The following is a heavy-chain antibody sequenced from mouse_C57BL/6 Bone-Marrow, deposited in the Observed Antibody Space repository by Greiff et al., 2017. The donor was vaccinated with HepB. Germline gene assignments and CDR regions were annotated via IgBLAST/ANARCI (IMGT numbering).Heavy chain of an antibody. CDR2: IYPGSGNT. CDR3: ARRGGIQLRLRYYFDY. J-gene: IGHJ2*01. Sequence: QVQLKQSGPELVKPGASVKISCKASGYTFTDYYINWVKQRPGQGLEWIGWIYPGSGNTKYNEKFKGKATLTVDTSSSTAYTQLSSLTSEDSAVYFCARRGGIQLRLRYYFDYWGQGTTLTVSS. D-gene: IGHD3-2*02. CDR1: GYTFTDYY. V-gene: IGHV1-84*01.